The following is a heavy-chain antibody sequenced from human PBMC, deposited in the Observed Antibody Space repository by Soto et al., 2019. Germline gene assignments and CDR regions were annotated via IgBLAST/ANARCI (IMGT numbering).Heavy chain of an antibody. CDR2: IIPIFGTA. J-gene: IGHJ3*02. CDR1: GGTFSSYA. V-gene: IGHV1-69*01. CDR3: ARDRLWYSGSPYHDAFDI. Sequence: QVQLVQSGAEVKKPGSSVKVSCQASGGTFSSYAISWVRQAPGQGLEWMGGIIPIFGTANYAQKFQGRVTITADESTSTAYMELSSLRSEDTAVYYCARDRLWYSGSPYHDAFDIWGQGTMVTVSS. D-gene: IGHD1-26*01.